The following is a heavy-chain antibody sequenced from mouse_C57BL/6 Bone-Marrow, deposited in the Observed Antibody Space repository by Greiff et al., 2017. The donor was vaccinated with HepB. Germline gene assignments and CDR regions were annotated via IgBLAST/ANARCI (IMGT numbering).Heavy chain of an antibody. CDR1: GYTFTSYG. J-gene: IGHJ1*03. D-gene: IGHD1-1*01. Sequence: VKVVESGAELARPGASVKLSCKASGYTFTSYGISWVKQRTGQGLEWIGEIYPRSGNTYYNEKFKGKATLTADKSSSTAYMELRSLTSEDSAVYLCARLGYGSSLRYFDVWGTGTTVTVSS. CDR3: ARLGYGSSLRYFDV. CDR2: IYPRSGNT. V-gene: IGHV1-81*01.